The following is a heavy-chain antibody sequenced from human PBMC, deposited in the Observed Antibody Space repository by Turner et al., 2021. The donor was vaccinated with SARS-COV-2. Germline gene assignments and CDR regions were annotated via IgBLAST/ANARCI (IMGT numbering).Heavy chain of an antibody. J-gene: IGHJ4*02. V-gene: IGHV4-39*01. CDR2: IYYSGST. CDR3: ARRGDGGKSFDY. Sequence: QLQLQESGPGLVKPSETLSLTCTVSGASISSIIYYWGWIRQPPGKGLEWIGTIYYSGSTYYNPSLKSRVTISVDASKNQFSLKLSSVTAADTAVYYCARRGDGGKSFDYWGQGTLVTVSS. D-gene: IGHD2-15*01. CDR1: GASISSIIYY.